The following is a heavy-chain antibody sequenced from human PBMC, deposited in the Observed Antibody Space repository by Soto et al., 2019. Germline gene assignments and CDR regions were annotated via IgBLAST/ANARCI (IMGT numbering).Heavy chain of an antibody. Sequence: PSETLSLTCTASGGSISSYYLSWIRQPPGKGLEWIGYIYYSGSTNYNPSLKSRVTISVDTSKNQFSLKLSSVTAADTAVYYCARRGPYGSGSYYFWFDPWGQGTLVTVSS. CDR1: GGSISSYY. CDR2: IYYSGST. J-gene: IGHJ5*02. V-gene: IGHV4-59*01. CDR3: ARRGPYGSGSYYFWFDP. D-gene: IGHD3-10*01.